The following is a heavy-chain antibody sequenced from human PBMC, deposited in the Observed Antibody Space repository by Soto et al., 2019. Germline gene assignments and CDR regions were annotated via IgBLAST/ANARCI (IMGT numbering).Heavy chain of an antibody. Sequence: ASVKVSCKASGFTFTSSAVQWVRQARGQRLEWIGWIVVGSGNTNYAQKFQERVTITRDMSKSKAYMELSSLRSEDTAVYYCAAIFNSSSFVYWGQGTLVTVSS. V-gene: IGHV1-58*01. D-gene: IGHD6-6*01. J-gene: IGHJ4*02. CDR2: IVVGSGNT. CDR3: AAIFNSSSFVY. CDR1: GFTFTSSA.